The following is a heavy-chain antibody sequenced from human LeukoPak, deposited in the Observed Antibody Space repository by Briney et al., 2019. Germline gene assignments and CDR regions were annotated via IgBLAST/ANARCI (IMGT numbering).Heavy chain of an antibody. CDR1: GFTVSSNY. CDR3: AKDGDGSSWYYYYYYMDV. D-gene: IGHD6-13*01. Sequence: GGSLRLSCAASGFTVSSNYMSWVRQAPGKGLEWVSIIYSGGSTYYADSVRGRFTISRDNSKNTLYLLMNSLRAEDTAVYYCAKDGDGSSWYYYYYYMDVWGKGTTVTVSS. CDR2: IYSGGST. J-gene: IGHJ6*03. V-gene: IGHV3-66*01.